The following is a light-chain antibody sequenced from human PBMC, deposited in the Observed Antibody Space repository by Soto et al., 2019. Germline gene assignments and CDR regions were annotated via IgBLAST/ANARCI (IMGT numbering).Light chain of an antibody. CDR3: QQYGDSPPT. Sequence: EIVLTQSPGTLSLSPGERATLSCRASQSVSSSYLAWYQQTPGQAPRLLIYGASSRATGIPDRFSGSGSGTDFTLTISRLEPEDFAVYYCQQYGDSPPTFCQGTRLEIK. V-gene: IGKV3-20*01. CDR1: QSVSSSY. CDR2: GAS. J-gene: IGKJ5*01.